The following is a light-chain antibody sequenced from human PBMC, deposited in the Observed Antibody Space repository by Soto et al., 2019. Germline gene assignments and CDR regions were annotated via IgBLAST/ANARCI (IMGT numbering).Light chain of an antibody. J-gene: IGKJ4*01. Sequence: EIVLTQSPATLSLSPGERATLSCRASQSVSKYLAWYQQKPGQAPRLLIYDAAVRATGIPARFSGSGSGTALTLTISSLEPADFAIYYCQQRSTWLTFGRGTKVEIK. CDR3: QQRSTWLT. V-gene: IGKV3-11*01. CDR1: QSVSKY. CDR2: DAA.